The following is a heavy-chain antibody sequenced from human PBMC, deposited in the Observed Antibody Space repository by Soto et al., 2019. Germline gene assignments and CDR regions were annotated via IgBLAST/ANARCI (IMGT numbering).Heavy chain of an antibody. CDR1: GGSFSGYY. CDR3: ARGHGSGSYYRGASYGIDV. CDR2: INHSGST. V-gene: IGHV4-34*01. Sequence: QVQLQQWGAGLLKPSETLSLTCAVYGGSFSGYYWSWIRQPPGKGLEWIGEINHSGSTNYNPSLKRRVTISVDTSKIQFSRRLSSVTAADTAVYYCARGHGSGSYYRGASYGIDVWGQGTTVTVSS. D-gene: IGHD3-10*01. J-gene: IGHJ6*02.